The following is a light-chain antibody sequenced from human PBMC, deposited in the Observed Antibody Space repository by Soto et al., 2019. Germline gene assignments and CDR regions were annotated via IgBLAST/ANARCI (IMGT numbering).Light chain of an antibody. Sequence: EIVLTQSPGTLSLSPGERATVSCRASQSVSSSYLAWYQHKPGQAPRLLISGASNRAAGIPDRFSGSGSGTDFTLTSSRLEPEDFAVYYCQQYDNSFTFGGGTKVDIK. J-gene: IGKJ4*01. CDR2: GAS. V-gene: IGKV3-20*01. CDR3: QQYDNSFT. CDR1: QSVSSSY.